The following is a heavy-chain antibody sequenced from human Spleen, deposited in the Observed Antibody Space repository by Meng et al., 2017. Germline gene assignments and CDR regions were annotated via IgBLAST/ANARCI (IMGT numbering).Heavy chain of an antibody. D-gene: IGHD3-10*01. CDR1: GYSISSGYY. Sequence: GSLRLSCSVSGYSISSGYYWGWIRQPPGKGLEWIGSIYHSGRPYYSPSLKSRVTISLDTSKNQFSLKLSSVTAADTAVYYCVRGPVGSGSYYDNWGQGTLVTVSS. J-gene: IGHJ4*02. V-gene: IGHV4-38-2*02. CDR3: VRGPVGSGSYYDN. CDR2: IYHSGRP.